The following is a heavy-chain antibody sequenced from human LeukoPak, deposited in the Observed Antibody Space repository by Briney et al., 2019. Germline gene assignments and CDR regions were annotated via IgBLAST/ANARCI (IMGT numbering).Heavy chain of an antibody. CDR1: GGSISSYY. Sequence: SETLSLTCTVSGGSISSYYWSWIRQPPGKGLEWIGYIYYSGSTNYNPSLKSRVTISVGTSKNQFSLKLSSVTAADTAVYYCASPGAQQLDAFDIWGQGTMVTVSS. J-gene: IGHJ3*02. V-gene: IGHV4-59*01. CDR2: IYYSGST. D-gene: IGHD6-13*01. CDR3: ASPGAQQLDAFDI.